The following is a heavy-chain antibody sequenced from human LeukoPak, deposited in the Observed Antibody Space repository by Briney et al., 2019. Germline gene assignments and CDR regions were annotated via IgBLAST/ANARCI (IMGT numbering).Heavy chain of an antibody. J-gene: IGHJ5*02. V-gene: IGHV4-39*07. D-gene: IGHD3-10*01. CDR3: ARSGWFGELLGETGWFDP. Sequence: SETLSLTCTVSGGSISSSSYYWGWIRQPPGKGLEWIGEIYHSGSTNYNPSLKSRVTTSVDKSKNQFSLKLSSVTAADTAVYYCARSGWFGELLGETGWFDPWGQGTLVTVSS. CDR2: IYHSGST. CDR1: GGSISSSSYY.